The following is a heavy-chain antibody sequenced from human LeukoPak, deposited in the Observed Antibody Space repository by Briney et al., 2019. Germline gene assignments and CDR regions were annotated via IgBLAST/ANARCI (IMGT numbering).Heavy chain of an antibody. D-gene: IGHD2/OR15-2a*01. Sequence: GASVTVSCKASGYTFTNYHLNWVRQATGQGREWMGWMNPNTGDRGYAQKFQGRFTITKNTSISTSYMELRSLRPDAPAVYICARTTTFTASGYDCWGHGTPVTASS. J-gene: IGHJ4*01. CDR2: MNPNTGDR. V-gene: IGHV1-8*03. CDR3: ARTTTFTASGYDC. CDR1: GYTFTNYH.